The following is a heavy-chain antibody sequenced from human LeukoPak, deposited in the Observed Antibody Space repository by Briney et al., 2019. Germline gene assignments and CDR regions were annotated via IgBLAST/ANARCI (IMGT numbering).Heavy chain of an antibody. CDR3: ARPVTDRGGSGWPQHIDY. J-gene: IGHJ4*02. CDR2: INHSGST. V-gene: IGHV4-34*01. CDR1: GGSFSGYY. Sequence: SETLSLTCAVYGGSFSGYYWSWIRQPPGKGLEWIGEINHSGSTNYNPSLKRRVTMSVDTSKNQFSLKLTSVTTADTAVYYCARPVTDRGGSGWPQHIDYWGKGTLVSVSS. D-gene: IGHD6-19*01.